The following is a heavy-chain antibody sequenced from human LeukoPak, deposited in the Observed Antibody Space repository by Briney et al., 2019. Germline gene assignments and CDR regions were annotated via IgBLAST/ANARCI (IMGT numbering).Heavy chain of an antibody. CDR1: GGTFSSYA. CDR3: ARDRIAVAGIFDY. D-gene: IGHD6-19*01. J-gene: IGHJ4*02. Sequence: PRASVKVSCKASGGTFSSYAISWVRQAPGQRLEWMGRIIPILGIANYAQKFQGRVTITADKSTSTAYMELSSLRSEDTAVYYCARDRIAVAGIFDYWGQGTLVTVSS. V-gene: IGHV1-69*04. CDR2: IIPILGIA.